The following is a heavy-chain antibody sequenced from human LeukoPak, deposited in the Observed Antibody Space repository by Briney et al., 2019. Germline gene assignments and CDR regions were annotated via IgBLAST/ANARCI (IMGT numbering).Heavy chain of an antibody. D-gene: IGHD6-13*01. V-gene: IGHV4-59*01. CDR1: GGSISSYY. Sequence: SETLSLTCTVSGGSISSYYWSWIRQSPGKGLEWIGYIYYSGSTNYNPSLKSRVTISVDTSKNQFSLKLSSVTAADTAVYYCARDRQGIAAAGTPWWYFDLWGRGTLVTVSS. J-gene: IGHJ2*01. CDR2: IYYSGST. CDR3: ARDRQGIAAAGTPWWYFDL.